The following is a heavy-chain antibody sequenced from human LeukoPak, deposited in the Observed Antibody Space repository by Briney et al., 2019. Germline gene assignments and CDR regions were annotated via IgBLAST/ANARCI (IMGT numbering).Heavy chain of an antibody. CDR3: ARVRYSSGWYSGFDY. CDR2: IYSGGST. V-gene: IGHV3-53*01. CDR1: GFTVSSNY. J-gene: IGHJ4*02. D-gene: IGHD6-19*01. Sequence: PGGSLRLSCAASGFTVSSNYMSWVRQAPGKGLEWVSVIYSGGSTYYADSVKGRFTISRDNSKNTLYLQMNSLRAEDTAVYYCARVRYSSGWYSGFDYWGQGTLVTVSS.